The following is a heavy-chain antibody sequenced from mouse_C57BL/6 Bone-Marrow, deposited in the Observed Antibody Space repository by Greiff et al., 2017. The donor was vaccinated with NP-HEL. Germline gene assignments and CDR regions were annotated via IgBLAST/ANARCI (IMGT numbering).Heavy chain of an antibody. Sequence: QVQLKESGPGLVAPSQSLSITCTVSGFSLTSYAISWVRQPPGKGLEWLGVIWTGGGTYYNSALKSRLSISKDNSKSQVFLKMNSLQTDDTARYYCASYGYGFDYWGQGTTLTVSS. CDR1: GFSLTSYA. D-gene: IGHD2-2*01. V-gene: IGHV2-9-1*01. CDR3: ASYGYGFDY. J-gene: IGHJ2*01. CDR2: IWTGGGT.